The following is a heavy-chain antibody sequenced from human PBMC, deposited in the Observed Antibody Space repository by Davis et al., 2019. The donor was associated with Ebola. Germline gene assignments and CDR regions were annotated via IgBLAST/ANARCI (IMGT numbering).Heavy chain of an antibody. V-gene: IGHV3-33*01. CDR3: ARWNFGVGRYGMDV. J-gene: IGHJ6*02. Sequence: GESLKISCAASGFTFKNYGIHWVRQAPGKGLEWVAVIWYDGSQKYYADSVKGRFTISRDNSKNTLYLQMNSLRAEDTAVYYCARWNFGVGRYGMDVWGQGTTVTVSS. CDR2: IWYDGSQK. D-gene: IGHD3-3*01. CDR1: GFTFKNYG.